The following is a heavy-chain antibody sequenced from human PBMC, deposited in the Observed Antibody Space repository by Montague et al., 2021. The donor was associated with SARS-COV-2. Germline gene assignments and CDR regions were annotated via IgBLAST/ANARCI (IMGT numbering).Heavy chain of an antibody. CDR2: IYWNGDN. CDR3: AHRGMIRGLIFDY. Sequence: PALVKPTQPRKLILPLCRVSLTSVGGAVAWIPDSPGQALEWLAGIYWNGDNHYSSFLQRILTITKDTSENQVVLTMTIIDVVDTATYYCAHRGMIRGLIFDYWGQGTLVTVSS. CDR1: RVSLTSVGGA. J-gene: IGHJ4*02. D-gene: IGHD3-10*01. V-gene: IGHV2-5*01.